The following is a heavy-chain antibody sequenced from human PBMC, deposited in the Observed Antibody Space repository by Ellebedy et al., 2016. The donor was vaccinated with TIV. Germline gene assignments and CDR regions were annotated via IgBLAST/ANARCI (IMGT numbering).Heavy chain of an antibody. CDR2: INPNSGGT. Sequence: AASVKVSCKASGYTFSSHFIHWVRQAPGQGLEWMGWINPNSGGTDYAQNFQGRVTMTRGTSISTTFMELSRLRSDDTAAYYCASGFNYGTYHYYGLDVWGQGTTVTVSS. D-gene: IGHD5-18*01. J-gene: IGHJ6*02. CDR3: ASGFNYGTYHYYGLDV. V-gene: IGHV1-2*02. CDR1: GYTFSSHF.